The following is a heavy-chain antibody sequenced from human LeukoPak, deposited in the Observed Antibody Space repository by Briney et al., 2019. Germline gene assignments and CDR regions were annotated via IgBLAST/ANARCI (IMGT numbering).Heavy chain of an antibody. CDR1: GGSISSYY. V-gene: IGHV4-59*01. D-gene: IGHD3-3*01. J-gene: IGHJ4*02. CDR2: IYYSGST. Sequence: SETLSLTCTVSGGSISSYYWSWIRQPPGKGLEWIGYIYYSGSTNYNPSLKSRVTISVDTSKNQFSLKLSSVTAADTAVYYCARGDFWSGYYAYWGQGILVTVSS. CDR3: ARGDFWSGYYAY.